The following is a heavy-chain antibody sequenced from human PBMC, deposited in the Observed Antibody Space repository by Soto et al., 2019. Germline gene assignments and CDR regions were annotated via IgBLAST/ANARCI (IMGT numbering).Heavy chain of an antibody. Sequence: GASVKVSCKASGYTFTGYYMHWVRQAPGQGLEWMGWINPNSGGTNYAQKLQGWVTMTRDTSISTAYMELRRLRSNDTAVYYCSMVDVYVTPSPQDVWGQGTTVTVSS. V-gene: IGHV1-2*04. CDR1: GYTFTGYY. CDR2: INPNSGGT. CDR3: SMVDVYVTPSPQDV. D-gene: IGHD3-16*01. J-gene: IGHJ6*02.